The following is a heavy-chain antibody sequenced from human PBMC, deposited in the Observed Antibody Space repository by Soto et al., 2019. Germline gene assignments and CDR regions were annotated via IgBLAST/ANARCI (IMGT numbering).Heavy chain of an antibody. V-gene: IGHV1-69*02. CDR3: ARGGAVVVPGAVDRHNWFDP. CDR1: GGTFSSYS. J-gene: IGHJ5*02. Sequence: QVQLVQSGAEVKKPGSSVKVSCEASGGTFSSYSFSWVRQAPGQGLEWMGRVIPILGMANYAQKFQGRVTISAEKSTSRVYMELSRLRSEDTAVYYCARGGAVVVPGAVDRHNWFDPWGQGTLVTVSS. CDR2: VIPILGMA. D-gene: IGHD2-2*01.